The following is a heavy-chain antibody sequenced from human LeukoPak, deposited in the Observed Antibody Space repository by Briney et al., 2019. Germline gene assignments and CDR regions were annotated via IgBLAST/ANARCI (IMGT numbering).Heavy chain of an antibody. CDR1: GFTFDDYA. Sequence: GGSLRLSCAASGFTFDDYAMKWVRQAPGKGVEWVSGINWNGGSTYYRDFVKGRFTISRDNAKNSLYLQMNSPRAEDTALYYCARVTGSGYRNSIDYWGQGTLVTVSS. CDR3: ARVTGSGYRNSIDY. V-gene: IGHV3-20*04. J-gene: IGHJ4*02. D-gene: IGHD3-3*01. CDR2: INWNGGST.